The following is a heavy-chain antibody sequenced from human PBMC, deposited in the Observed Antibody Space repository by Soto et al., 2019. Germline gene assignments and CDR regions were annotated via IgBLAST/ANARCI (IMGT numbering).Heavy chain of an antibody. CDR2: IYHTCIT. D-gene: IGHD2-2*01. J-gene: IGHJ5*02. CDR1: GGSISSGGYY. V-gene: IGHV4-31*03. Sequence: PSETLSLTCTVSGGSISSGGYYWSWIRQHPGKGLEWIAYIYHTCITYYNPSLKSRVSISVYTSKNQFSLKLNSVIAADTAVYYCARTQLPNDCFDPWGQGTLVTVSS. CDR3: ARTQLPNDCFDP.